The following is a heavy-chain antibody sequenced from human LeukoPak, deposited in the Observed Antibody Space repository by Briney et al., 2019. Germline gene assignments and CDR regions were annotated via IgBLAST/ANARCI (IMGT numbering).Heavy chain of an antibody. CDR3: AKGEVDYCSSTSCPHYYYYYYMDV. V-gene: IGHV3-30*02. J-gene: IGHJ6*03. CDR2: IRYDGSNK. Sequence: PGGSLRLSCAASGFTFSSYGMHWVRQAPGKGLEWVAFIRYDGSNKYYADSVKGRFTISKDNSKNTLYLQMNSLRAEDTAVYYCAKGEVDYCSSTSCPHYYYYYYMDVWGKGTTVTISS. D-gene: IGHD2-2*01. CDR1: GFTFSSYG.